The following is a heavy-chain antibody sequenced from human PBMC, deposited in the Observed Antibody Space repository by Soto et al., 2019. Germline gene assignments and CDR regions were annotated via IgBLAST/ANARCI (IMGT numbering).Heavy chain of an antibody. CDR1: GVSIGSSTNY. D-gene: IGHD2-15*01. CDR3: ARRGRTNPRYCSGGSCYSAPYNWFDP. CDR2: IYYSGTT. Sequence: TLSLTCTVSGVSIGSSTNYWGWIRQPPGKGLEWIGTIYYSGTTYYNPSLKSRVTISVDTSTNQFSLKLSSVTAADTAVYYCARRGRTNPRYCSGGSCYSAPYNWFDPWGQGNLVTVSS. V-gene: IGHV4-39*01. J-gene: IGHJ5*02.